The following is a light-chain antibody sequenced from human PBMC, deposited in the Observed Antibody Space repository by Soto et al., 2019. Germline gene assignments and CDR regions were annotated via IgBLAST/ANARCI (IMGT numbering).Light chain of an antibody. CDR2: EAS. CDR3: QQYNSYSKT. V-gene: IGKV1-5*01. Sequence: DIQMSLSPFTLSASVEDRVTITCRARKNINTWMTWYQQKPGKAPKLLIYEASSMESGVPSRLSGSGSGTEFTLTIISLQPDDFATYYCQQYNSYSKTFGQGAKVDIK. CDR1: KNINTW. J-gene: IGKJ1*01.